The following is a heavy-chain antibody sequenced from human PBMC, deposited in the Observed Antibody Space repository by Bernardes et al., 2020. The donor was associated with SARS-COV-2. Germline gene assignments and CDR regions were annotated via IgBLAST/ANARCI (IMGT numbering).Heavy chain of an antibody. CDR3: ARIVIAAAGSPFDL. Sequence: SGRTLWKPTQTLTLTCPFSGFSLSPSGMCVSWIRQPPGKALEWLALIDWDDDKYYSTSLKTRLTISKDTSKNQVVLTMTNMDPVDTATYYCARIVIAAAGSPFDLWGRGTLVTVSS. D-gene: IGHD6-13*01. CDR1: GFSLSPSGMC. J-gene: IGHJ2*01. CDR2: IDWDDDK. V-gene: IGHV2-70*01.